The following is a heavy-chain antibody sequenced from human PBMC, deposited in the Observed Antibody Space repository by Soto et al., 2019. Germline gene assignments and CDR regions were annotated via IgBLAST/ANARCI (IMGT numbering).Heavy chain of an antibody. V-gene: IGHV3-30-3*01. J-gene: IGHJ4*02. CDR2: ISYDGSSK. D-gene: IGHD5-12*01. CDR1: GFTFSNYA. CDR3: ARVGYNGYALDY. Sequence: QVQLVESGGGVVQPGRSLRLSCAASGFTFSNYAMHWVRQAPGKGLEWVSLISYDGSSKYYADSVKGRFTFSRDNSKNTLSVQMNSLRPEDTAVYYCARVGYNGYALDYWGQGTLVTVSS.